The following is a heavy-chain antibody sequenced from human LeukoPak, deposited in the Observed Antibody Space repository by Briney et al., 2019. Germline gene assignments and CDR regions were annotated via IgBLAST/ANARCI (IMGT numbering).Heavy chain of an antibody. CDR1: GFTFSGYG. D-gene: IGHD2-15*01. CDR2: ISYDGSNK. CDR3: AKDLASCSGGSCYSGGFDP. Sequence: GGSLRLSCAASGFTFSGYGMHWVRQAPGKGLEWVAVISYDGSNKYYADSVKGRFTISRDNSKNTLYLQMNSLRAEDTAVYYCAKDLASCSGGSCYSGGFDPWGQGTLVTVSS. V-gene: IGHV3-30*18. J-gene: IGHJ5*02.